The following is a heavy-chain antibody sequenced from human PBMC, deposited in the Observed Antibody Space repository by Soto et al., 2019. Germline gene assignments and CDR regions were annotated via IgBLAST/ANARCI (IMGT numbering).Heavy chain of an antibody. CDR2: IYHSGST. CDR1: GYSITSGYY. Sequence: SETLSLTCAVSGYSITSGYYWGWIRQPPGKGLEWIGSIYHSGSTYYNPSLKSRVTISVDTPQKLFSLKLSSVTAADTAVYYCARRPYSYSGYDESYFDYWGEGTLVIVPS. D-gene: IGHD5-12*01. CDR3: ARRPYSYSGYDESYFDY. V-gene: IGHV4-38-2*01. J-gene: IGHJ4*02.